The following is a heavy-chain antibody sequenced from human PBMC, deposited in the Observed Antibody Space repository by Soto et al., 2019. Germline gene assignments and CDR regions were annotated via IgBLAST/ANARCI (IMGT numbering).Heavy chain of an antibody. Sequence: PGGSLRLSCAASGFTFSSYAMHWVRQAPGKGLEWVAVISYDGSNKYYADSVKGRFTISRDNSKNTLYLQMNGLRAEDTAVYYCARAGIAAAGTGYYYGMDVWGQGTTVTVSS. CDR2: ISYDGSNK. D-gene: IGHD6-13*01. J-gene: IGHJ6*02. V-gene: IGHV3-30-3*01. CDR3: ARAGIAAAGTGYYYGMDV. CDR1: GFTFSSYA.